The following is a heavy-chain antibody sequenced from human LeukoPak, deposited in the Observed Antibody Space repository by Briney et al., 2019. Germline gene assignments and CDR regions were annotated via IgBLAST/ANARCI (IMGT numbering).Heavy chain of an antibody. CDR1: GGSFSGYY. Sequence: ETLSLTCAVYGGSFSGYYWSWIRQPPGKGLEWIGSIYHSGSTYYNPSLKSRVTISVDTSKNQFSLKLSSVTAADTAVYYCASSFLASNNWFDPWGQGTLVTVSS. V-gene: IGHV4-34*01. J-gene: IGHJ5*02. D-gene: IGHD3-3*02. CDR2: IYHSGST. CDR3: ASSFLASNNWFDP.